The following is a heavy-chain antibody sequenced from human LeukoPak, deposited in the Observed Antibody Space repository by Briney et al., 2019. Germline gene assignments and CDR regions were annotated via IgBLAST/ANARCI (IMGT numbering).Heavy chain of an antibody. D-gene: IGHD6-13*01. Sequence: PSESMSLTSAVSGGTISSSSYYWGWIRQPPGKGLEWIGSIYYSGSTYYNPSLKSRVTISVDTSKNQFSLKLSSVTAADTAVYYCASISQQLVTGAWFDPWGQGTLVTVSS. CDR3: ASISQQLVTGAWFDP. J-gene: IGHJ5*02. V-gene: IGHV4-39*01. CDR2: IYYSGST. CDR1: GGTISSSSYY.